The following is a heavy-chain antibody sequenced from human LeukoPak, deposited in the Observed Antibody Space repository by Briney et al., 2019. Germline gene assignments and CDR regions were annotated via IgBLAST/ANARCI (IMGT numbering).Heavy chain of an antibody. CDR3: ARHPKRGVTPLGADY. D-gene: IGHD3-10*01. CDR1: GYTFTSYG. CDR2: ISAYNGNT. V-gene: IGHV1-18*01. Sequence: ASVKVSCKASGYTFTSYGISWVRQAPGQGLEWMGWISAYNGNTNYAQKLQGRVTMTRNTSISTAYMELSSPRSEDTAVYYCARHPKRGVTPLGADYWGQGTLVTVSS. J-gene: IGHJ4*02.